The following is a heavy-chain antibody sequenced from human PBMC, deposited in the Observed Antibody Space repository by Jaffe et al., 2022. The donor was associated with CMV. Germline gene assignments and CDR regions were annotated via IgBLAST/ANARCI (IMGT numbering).Heavy chain of an antibody. CDR1: GFTFKDFG. Sequence: QVQLVESGGGVVQPGRSLRLSCAASGFTFKDFGMHWVRQAPGKGLEWVAVVWYDGTKTYYGDSVKGRFTISRDNSKNTLYLQMNSLRAEDTAMYYCARDREPHNIGWGNDAFEIWGQGTTVTVSS. CDR2: VWYDGTKT. V-gene: IGHV3-33*01. CDR3: ARDREPHNIGWGNDAFEI. J-gene: IGHJ3*02. D-gene: IGHD6-19*01.